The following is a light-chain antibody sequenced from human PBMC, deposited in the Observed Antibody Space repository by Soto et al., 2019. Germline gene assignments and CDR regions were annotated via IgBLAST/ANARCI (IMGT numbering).Light chain of an antibody. CDR1: QSVLYNSNNKNY. CDR2: WAS. V-gene: IGKV4-1*01. CDR3: QQYYSTPRWT. Sequence: DIVMTQSPDSLALSLGERATITCKSSQSVLYNSNNKNYLAWYQHKPGQPPKLLIYWASTRKSGVPDRFSGSGSGTDFTLTISSLQAEDVAVYYCQQYYSTPRWTFGQGTKVEIK. J-gene: IGKJ1*01.